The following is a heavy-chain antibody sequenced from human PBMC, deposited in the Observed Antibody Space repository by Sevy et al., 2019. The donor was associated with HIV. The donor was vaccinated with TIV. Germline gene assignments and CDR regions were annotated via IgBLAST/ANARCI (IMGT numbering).Heavy chain of an antibody. Sequence: GESLKISCKASGYNLPDYWIGWVRQMPGTGLEWMGVIWPGDSDTKYSPSFRGQVTLSAEMSNSPAYLQWSSLEASDTAIYYCVRHRSFSYGLVVGGQGTPVTVSS. CDR2: IWPGDSDT. CDR3: VRHRSFSYGLVV. V-gene: IGHV5-51*01. J-gene: IGHJ4*02. CDR1: GYNLPDYW. D-gene: IGHD3-16*02.